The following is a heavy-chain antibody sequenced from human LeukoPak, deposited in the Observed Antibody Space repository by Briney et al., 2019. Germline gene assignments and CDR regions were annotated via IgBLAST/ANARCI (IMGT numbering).Heavy chain of an antibody. D-gene: IGHD2-15*01. CDR1: GGSITSHY. V-gene: IGHV4-59*11. CDR3: AREGYCRGGSCVFYDY. CDR2: IYYSGST. Sequence: MPSETLSLTCTVSGGSITSHYWSWIRQPPGKGLEWIGYIYYSGSTNYNPSLKSRVTMSVDTSKNQVSLKLTSVTAADTAVYYCAREGYCRGGSCVFYDYWGQGTLVTVSS. J-gene: IGHJ4*02.